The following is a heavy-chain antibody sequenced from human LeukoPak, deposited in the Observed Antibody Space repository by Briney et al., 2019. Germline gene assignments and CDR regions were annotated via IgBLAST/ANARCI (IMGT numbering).Heavy chain of an antibody. CDR2: IYYSGST. D-gene: IGHD3-22*01. CDR1: GGSISSSSYY. V-gene: IGHV4-39*01. Sequence: PSETLSLTCTVSGGSISSSSYYWGWIRQPPGKGLEWIGSIYYSGSTYYNPSLKSRVTISVDTSKNQFSLKLSSVTAADTAVYYCATTLIHSSQYYYEFDYWGQGTLVTVSS. CDR3: ATTLIHSSQYYYEFDY. J-gene: IGHJ4*02.